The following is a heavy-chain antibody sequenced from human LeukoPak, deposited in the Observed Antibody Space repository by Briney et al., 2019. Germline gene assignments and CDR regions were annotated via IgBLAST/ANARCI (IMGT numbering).Heavy chain of an antibody. CDR2: IIPIFGTA. Sequence: GASVTVSCKASGGTFSSYAISWVRQAPGQGLEWMGGIIPIFGTANYAQKFQGRVTITADESTSTAYMELSSLRSEDTAVYYCASGYCSSTSCYTIFDYWGQGTLVTVSS. J-gene: IGHJ4*02. V-gene: IGHV1-69*13. CDR1: GGTFSSYA. D-gene: IGHD2-2*02. CDR3: ASGYCSSTSCYTIFDY.